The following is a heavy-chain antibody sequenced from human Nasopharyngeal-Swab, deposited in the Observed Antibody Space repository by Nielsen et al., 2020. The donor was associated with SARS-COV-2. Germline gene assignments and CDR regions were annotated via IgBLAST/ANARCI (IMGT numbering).Heavy chain of an antibody. V-gene: IGHV1-46*01. CDR3: ARGYSYGPLDY. J-gene: IGHJ4*02. CDR2: INPSGGST. D-gene: IGHD5-18*01. Sequence: ASVNFSCNASFYSFTSYYMHWVRQAPGQGLEWMGIINPSGGSTSYAQKFQGRVTMTRDTSTSTVYMELSSLRSEDTAVYYCARGYSYGPLDYWGQGTLVTVSS. CDR1: FYSFTSYY.